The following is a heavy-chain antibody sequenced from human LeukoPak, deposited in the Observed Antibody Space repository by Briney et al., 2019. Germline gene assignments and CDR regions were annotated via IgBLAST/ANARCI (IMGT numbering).Heavy chain of an antibody. CDR2: IYTSWST. CDR3: ARGQHYYGSGSPFDY. V-gene: IGHV4-4*07. Sequence: SETLSLTCTVSGGSISSYYWSWIRRPAGKGLEWIGRIYTSWSTNYNPSLKSRVTMSVDTSKNQFSLKLSSVTAADTAVYYCARGQHYYGSGSPFDYWGQGTLVTVSS. CDR1: GGSISSYY. J-gene: IGHJ4*02. D-gene: IGHD3-10*01.